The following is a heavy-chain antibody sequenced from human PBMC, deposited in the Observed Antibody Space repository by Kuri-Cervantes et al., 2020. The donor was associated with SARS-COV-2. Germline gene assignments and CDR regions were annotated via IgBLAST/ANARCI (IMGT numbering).Heavy chain of an antibody. Sequence: ESLKLSCEGSGYSFTSYWISWERQMPGKGREWMVRIDPSDSYNNYSPSFQGHVTISADNSISTAYLQWSSLNASDTAMYYCARDMTYYYYGMDVWGQGTTVTVSS. CDR2: IDPSDSYN. CDR1: GYSFTSYW. J-gene: IGHJ6*02. V-gene: IGHV5-10-1*01. CDR3: ARDMTYYYYGMDV.